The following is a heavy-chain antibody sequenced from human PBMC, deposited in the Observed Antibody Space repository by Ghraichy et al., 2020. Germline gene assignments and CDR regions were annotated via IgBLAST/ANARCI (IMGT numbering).Heavy chain of an antibody. D-gene: IGHD3-10*01. CDR3: ARDGGYGSGSYYSENWFDP. V-gene: IGHV4-30-4*01. J-gene: IGHJ5*02. Sequence: SETLSLTCTVSGGSISSGDYYWSWIRQPPGKGLEWIGYIYYSGSTYYNPSLKSRVTISVDTSKNQFSLKLSSVTAADTAVYYCARDGGYGSGSYYSENWFDPWGQGTLVTVSS. CDR2: IYYSGST. CDR1: GGSISSGDYY.